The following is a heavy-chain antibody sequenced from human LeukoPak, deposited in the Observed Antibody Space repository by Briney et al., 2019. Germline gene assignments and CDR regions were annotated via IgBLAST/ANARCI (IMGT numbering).Heavy chain of an antibody. CDR3: ARDRRDGYNPDFDY. Sequence: KPSETLSLTCTVSGGSISSSSYYWGWIRQPPGKGLEWIGSIYYSGSTYYNPSLKSRVTISVDTSKNQFSLKLSSVTAADTAVYYCARDRRDGYNPDFDYWGQGTLVTVSS. J-gene: IGHJ4*02. CDR1: GGSISSSSYY. D-gene: IGHD5-24*01. V-gene: IGHV4-39*02. CDR2: IYYSGST.